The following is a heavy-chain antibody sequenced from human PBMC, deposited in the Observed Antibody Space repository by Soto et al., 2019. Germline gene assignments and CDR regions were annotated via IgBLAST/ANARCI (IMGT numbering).Heavy chain of an antibody. Sequence: GGSLILSCAASGFTFSSYAMSWVRQAPGKGLEWVSAISGSGGSTYYADSVKGRFTISRDNSKNTLYLQMNSLRAEDTAVYYCAKEEDFWSGYLYYFDYWGQGTLVTVSS. CDR2: ISGSGGST. CDR3: AKEEDFWSGYLYYFDY. D-gene: IGHD3-3*01. V-gene: IGHV3-23*01. J-gene: IGHJ4*02. CDR1: GFTFSSYA.